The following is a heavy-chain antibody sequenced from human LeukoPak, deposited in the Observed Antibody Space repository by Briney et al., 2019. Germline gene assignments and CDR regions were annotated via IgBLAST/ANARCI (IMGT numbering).Heavy chain of an antibody. D-gene: IGHD6-13*01. J-gene: IGHJ4*02. Sequence: GGSLRLSCAASGFTVSSNYMSWVRQAPGKGLEWVSVIYSGGSTYYADSVKGRFTISRDNPKNTLYLQMNSLRAEDTAVYYCARARGPIAARGFDYWGQGTLVTVSS. V-gene: IGHV3-53*01. CDR2: IYSGGST. CDR3: ARARGPIAARGFDY. CDR1: GFTVSSNY.